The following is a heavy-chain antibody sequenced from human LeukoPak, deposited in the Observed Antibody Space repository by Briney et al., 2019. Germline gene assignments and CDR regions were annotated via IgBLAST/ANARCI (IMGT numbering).Heavy chain of an antibody. D-gene: IGHD3-3*01. V-gene: IGHV1-18*01. CDR1: GYTFTSYG. J-gene: IGHJ4*02. CDR3: ARDGRDYDSWSGYYSYPRFDY. CDR2: ISAYNGNT. Sequence: GASVKVSCKASGYTFTSYGISWVRQAPGQGLEWMGWISAYNGNTNYAQKLQGRVTMTTDTSTSTAYMELRSLRSDDTAVYYCARDGRDYDSWSGYYSYPRFDYWGQGTLVTVSS.